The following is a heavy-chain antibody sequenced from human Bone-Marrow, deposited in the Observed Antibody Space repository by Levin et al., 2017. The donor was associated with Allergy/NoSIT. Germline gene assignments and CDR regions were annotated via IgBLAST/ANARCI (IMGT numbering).Heavy chain of an antibody. Sequence: GSLRLSCSVFTDSFTYHHYVWIRQSPEKGLEWIGHIDHSATAYYNPSLKSRFTVSVETSKNQVSLRMDSVTAADSAVYCCARAISAPAGYGMDVWGRGTTVTVSS. D-gene: IGHD5-24*01. CDR2: IDHSATA. CDR1: TDSFTYHH. V-gene: IGHV4-59*11. CDR3: ARAISAPAGYGMDV. J-gene: IGHJ6*02.